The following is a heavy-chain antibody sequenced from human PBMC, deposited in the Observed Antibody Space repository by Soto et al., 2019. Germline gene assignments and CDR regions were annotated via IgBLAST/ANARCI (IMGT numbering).Heavy chain of an antibody. V-gene: IGHV3-23*01. CDR1: GFTFPTNA. Sequence: GGSLRLSCVASGFTFPTNAIVWVRPAQGKGLEWVSAIARAGDLIRYAASVKGRFTFSRDKSNNTVYLQMRSLRTAVRAIYCWATVFTVHVLNYFGPGGPGPQVTSPQ. CDR2: IARAGDLI. J-gene: IGHJ5*02. CDR3: ATVFTVHVLNYFGP. D-gene: IGHD1-7*01.